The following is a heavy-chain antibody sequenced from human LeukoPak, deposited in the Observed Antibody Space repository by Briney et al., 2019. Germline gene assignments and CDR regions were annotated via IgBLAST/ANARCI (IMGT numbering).Heavy chain of an antibody. J-gene: IGHJ4*02. CDR3: ARDDYGRGYFDY. CDR1: GFTFSSCS. D-gene: IGHD4-17*01. V-gene: IGHV3-21*05. CDR2: ISSSSSYI. Sequence: GGSLRLSCAASGFTFSSCSMNWVRQAPGKGLEWVSYISSSSSYIYYADSVKGRFTISRDNAKNSLYLQMNSLRAEDTAVYYCARDDYGRGYFDYWGQGTLVTVSS.